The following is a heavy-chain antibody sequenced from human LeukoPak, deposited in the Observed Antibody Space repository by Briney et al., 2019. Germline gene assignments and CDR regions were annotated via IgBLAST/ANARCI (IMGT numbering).Heavy chain of an antibody. Sequence: GGSLRLSCAASGFTFSSYVMSWVRQAPGKGLEWVSVIYSGGRTYYADSVKGRFIISRDNSKNMVYLQMNSLRAEDTALYYCARGDRAASGYDSWGQGTLVTVSS. D-gene: IGHD3-22*01. J-gene: IGHJ4*02. CDR1: GFTFSSYV. CDR3: ARGDRAASGYDS. CDR2: IYSGGRT. V-gene: IGHV3-66*01.